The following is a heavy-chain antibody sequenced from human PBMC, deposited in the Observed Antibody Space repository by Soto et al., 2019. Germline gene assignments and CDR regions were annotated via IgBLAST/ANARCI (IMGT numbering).Heavy chain of an antibody. V-gene: IGHV3-49*03. Sequence: VPLVESGGGLVQPGRSLRLSCTTSGFTFGDHAMNWFRQAPGKGLEWVGFIRSKSFGGTTEYAASVRGRFIISRDDSKNITSLQMNSLKTEDTAMYYCARRRLVVPAAIRDDYWGQGTLVTVSS. CDR3: ARRRLVVPAAIRDDY. CDR1: GFTFGDHA. CDR2: IRSKSFGGTT. D-gene: IGHD2-2*01. J-gene: IGHJ4*02.